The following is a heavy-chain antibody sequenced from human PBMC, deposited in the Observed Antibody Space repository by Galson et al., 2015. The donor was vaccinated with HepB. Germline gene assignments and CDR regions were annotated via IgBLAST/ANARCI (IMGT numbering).Heavy chain of an antibody. CDR2: IVVGSGNT. Sequence: SVKVSCKASGFTFSRSAMQWVRQARGQRLEWIGWIVVGSGNTNYAPKFHERVTITRDMSTSTTYMELSSLRSEDTAIYYCAASRPSSDYQPDLWGQGTLVTVSS. V-gene: IGHV1-58*02. CDR1: GFTFSRSA. J-gene: IGHJ5*02. D-gene: IGHD3-22*01. CDR3: AASRPSSDYQPDL.